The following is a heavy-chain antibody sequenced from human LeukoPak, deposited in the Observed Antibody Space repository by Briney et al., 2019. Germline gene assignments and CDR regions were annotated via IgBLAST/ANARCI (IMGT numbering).Heavy chain of an antibody. CDR1: GFTFSSYA. CDR3: AKERPGSRWLTNEYYFDY. V-gene: IGHV3-23*01. Sequence: GGSLRLSCAASGFTFSSYAMSWVRQAPGKGLEWVSAISGSGGSTYYADSVKGRFTISRDNSKNTLYLQMNSLRAEDTAVYYCAKERPGSRWLTNEYYFDYWGQGTLVTVSS. J-gene: IGHJ4*02. CDR2: ISGSGGST. D-gene: IGHD5-24*01.